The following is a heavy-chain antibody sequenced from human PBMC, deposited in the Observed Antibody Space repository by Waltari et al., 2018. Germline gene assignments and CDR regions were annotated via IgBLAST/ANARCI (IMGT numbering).Heavy chain of an antibody. CDR1: GFTFSIYT. CDR2: ISADGGST. CDR3: VRATTMINVNKNFNC. D-gene: IGHD4-17*01. Sequence: EVQLVESGGDLVQPGGSLRLPCSASGFTFSIYTMHWVRQAPGKGLEYVSLISADGGSTYYADSVKGRFTISRDNFKNALFLQMTSLRAEDTAVYYCVRATTMINVNKNFNCWGQGTLVTVSS. V-gene: IGHV3-64D*06. J-gene: IGHJ4*02.